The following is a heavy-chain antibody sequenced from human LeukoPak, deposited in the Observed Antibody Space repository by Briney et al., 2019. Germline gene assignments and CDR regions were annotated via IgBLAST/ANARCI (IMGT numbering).Heavy chain of an antibody. CDR2: IYDGGIT. D-gene: IGHD3-22*01. CDR3: ARLYDTSGYLDC. V-gene: IGHV3-66*04. J-gene: IGHJ4*02. CDR1: GFTFSSYS. Sequence: GGSLRLSCAASGFTFSSYSMNWVRQAPGKGLEWVSVIYDGGITYYADSVKGRFTISGDNSKNMLFLQMNSLRAEDTAVYYCARLYDTSGYLDCWGQGTLVTVSS.